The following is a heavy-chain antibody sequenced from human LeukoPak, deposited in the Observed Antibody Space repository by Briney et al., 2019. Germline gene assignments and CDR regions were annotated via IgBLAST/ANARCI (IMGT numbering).Heavy chain of an antibody. CDR3: AKVGIEQWLTQGQFFDY. D-gene: IGHD6-19*01. CDR1: GFTFSTYG. Sequence: GGSLRLSCAASGFTFSTYGMSWVRQAPGKGLEWVSRISSNGDSTNYADSVKGRFTISRDNSKNTLYLQMNSLRAEDTAVYYCAKVGIEQWLTQGQFFDYWGQGTLVTVPS. V-gene: IGHV3-23*01. CDR2: ISSNGDST. J-gene: IGHJ4*02.